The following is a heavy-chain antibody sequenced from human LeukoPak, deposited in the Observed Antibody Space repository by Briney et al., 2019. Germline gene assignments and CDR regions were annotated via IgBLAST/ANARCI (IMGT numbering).Heavy chain of an antibody. CDR2: IKQDGSEK. D-gene: IGHD3/OR15-3a*01. CDR3: AREFGYAYDFWTSCMDV. CDR1: GFTFSSYW. J-gene: IGHJ6*02. V-gene: IGHV3-7*01. Sequence: PGGSLRLSCAASGFTFSSYWMSWVHQAPGKGLEWVANIKQDGSEKYYVDSVKGRFTISRDNAKNSLYLQMNSLRAEDTAVYYCAREFGYAYDFWTSCMDVWGQGTTVTVSS.